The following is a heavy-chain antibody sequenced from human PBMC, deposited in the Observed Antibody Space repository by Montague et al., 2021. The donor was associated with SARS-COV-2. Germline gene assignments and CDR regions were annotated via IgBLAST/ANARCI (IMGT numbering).Heavy chain of an antibody. CDR2: IYHGGST. V-gene: IGHV4-4*01. D-gene: IGHD3/OR15-3a*01. Sequence: ETLSLTCSVSGDSISSSNWWSWVRQPPGKGLEWIGEIYHGGSTNYNPSLKSRVTMSIDESRNQFSLSLSSLTAADTAVYCCARLDGLGYWGQGTLVAVSS. CDR1: GDSISSSNW. J-gene: IGHJ4*02. CDR3: ARLDGLGY.